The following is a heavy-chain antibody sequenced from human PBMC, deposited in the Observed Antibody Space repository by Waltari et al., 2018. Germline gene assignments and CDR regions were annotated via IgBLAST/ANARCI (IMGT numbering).Heavy chain of an antibody. CDR1: GFTFSSYA. V-gene: IGHV3-23*03. Sequence: EVQLLESGGGLVQPGGSLRLSCAASGFTFSSYAMSWVRQAPGKGLEWVSVIYSGGSTYYADSVKGRFTISRDNSKNTLYLQMNSLRAEDTAVYYCAKGHPNWGFGWFDPWGQGTLVTVSS. CDR3: AKGHPNWGFGWFDP. CDR2: IYSGGST. D-gene: IGHD7-27*01. J-gene: IGHJ5*02.